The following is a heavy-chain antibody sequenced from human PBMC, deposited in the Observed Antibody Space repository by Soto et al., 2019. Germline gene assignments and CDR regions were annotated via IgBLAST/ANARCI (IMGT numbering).Heavy chain of an antibody. CDR1: GFTFSSYA. CDR2: ISGSGGST. J-gene: IGHJ3*02. Sequence: PWGSPRLSCAASGFTFSSYAMNWVRQAPGKGLEWVSAISGSGGSTYYADSVKGRFTISRDSSKNTLYLQMNSLRAEDTVVYYCAKGNSWSPALVLDIWGQGTMVTVSS. V-gene: IGHV3-23*01. CDR3: AKGNSWSPALVLDI. D-gene: IGHD1-7*01.